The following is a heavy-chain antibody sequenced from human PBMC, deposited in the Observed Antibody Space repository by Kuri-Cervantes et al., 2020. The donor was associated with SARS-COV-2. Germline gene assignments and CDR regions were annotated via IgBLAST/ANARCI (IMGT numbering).Heavy chain of an antibody. V-gene: IGHV3-74*01. J-gene: IGHJ4*02. D-gene: IGHD3/OR15-3a*01. CDR3: ARDGLVL. Sequence: GESLKISCAASGFTFSSYWMHWVRQAPGKGLVWVSRINSDGSSTSYADSVKGRFTISRDNSENTLYLQMNSPRAGDTALYYCARDGLVLWGQGTRVTVSS. CDR1: GFTFSSYW. CDR2: INSDGSST.